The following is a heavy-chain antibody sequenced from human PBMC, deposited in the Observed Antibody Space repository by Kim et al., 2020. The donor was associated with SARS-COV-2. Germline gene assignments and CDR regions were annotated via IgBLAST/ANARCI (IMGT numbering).Heavy chain of an antibody. CDR1: GGSINSNTYY. J-gene: IGHJ5*01. D-gene: IGHD4-17*01. CDR3: SCEWVYYRDYCRADWF. Sequence: SETLSLTCTVSGGSINSNTYYWGWIRKPPGQGMERIGSIDYSGSTYYNPSPKSRVPISMATSKTQYSLSLTSVTAAATAASFSSCEWVYYRDYCRADWF. V-gene: IGHV4-39*07. CDR2: IDYSGST.